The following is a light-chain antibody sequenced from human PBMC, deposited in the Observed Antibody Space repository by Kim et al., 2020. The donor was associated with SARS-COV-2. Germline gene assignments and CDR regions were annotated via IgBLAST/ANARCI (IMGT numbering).Light chain of an antibody. J-gene: IGLJ3*02. V-gene: IGLV2-23*01. CDR1: SSDVGSDNL. CDR2: EGS. CDR3: CSYAGSSTWV. Sequence: GQSRTISCTGTSSDVGSDNLVSWYQQHPGKAPKLMIYEGSKRPSGVSNRFSGSKSGNTASLTISGLQAEDEADYYCCSYAGSSTWVFGGGTQLTVL.